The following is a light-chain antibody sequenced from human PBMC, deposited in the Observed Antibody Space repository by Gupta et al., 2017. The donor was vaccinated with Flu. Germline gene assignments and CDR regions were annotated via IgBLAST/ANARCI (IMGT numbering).Light chain of an antibody. CDR2: EVS. J-gene: IGKJ3*01. V-gene: IGKV2-30*02. CDR3: MQGTHWPFT. CDR1: QSLAHSDGNTY. Sequence: DVVMTQSPLSLPVTLGQPASISCTSSQSLAHSDGNTYLNWFHQRPGQSPRRLIYEVSNRDSGVPDRFSGSGSGTDFTPKISRVEAEDIGVYFCMQGTHWPFTFGPGTKVDIK.